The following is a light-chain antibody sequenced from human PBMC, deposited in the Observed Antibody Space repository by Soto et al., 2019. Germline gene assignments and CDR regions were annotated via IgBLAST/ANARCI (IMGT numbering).Light chain of an antibody. CDR1: SSDVGTYNL. CDR3: YSYTSSNTYV. Sequence: QSVLTQPSSVSGSPGQSITISCTGTSSDVGTYNLVSWYQHHPGKVPQLMIYDVSNRPSGVSNRFSGSKSGNTASLTISELQAEDEADYYCYSYTSSNTYVFGTGTKVTVL. CDR2: DVS. V-gene: IGLV2-14*02. J-gene: IGLJ1*01.